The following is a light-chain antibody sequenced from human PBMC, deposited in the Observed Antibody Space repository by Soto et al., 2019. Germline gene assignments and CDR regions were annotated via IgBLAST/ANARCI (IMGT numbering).Light chain of an antibody. J-gene: IGKJ1*01. Sequence: DIQMTQSPSTLSGSVGDRVTITCRASQTISSWLAWYQQKPGKAPKLLIYKASTLKSGVPSRFSGSGSRTEFTLTISRLQPDVFATYYCQHYNSYSEAFGQGTKVELK. CDR1: QTISSW. CDR2: KAS. CDR3: QHYNSYSEA. V-gene: IGKV1-5*03.